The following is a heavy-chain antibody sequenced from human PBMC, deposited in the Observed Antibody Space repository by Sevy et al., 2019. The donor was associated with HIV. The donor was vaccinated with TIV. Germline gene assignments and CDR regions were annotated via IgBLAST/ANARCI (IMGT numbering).Heavy chain of an antibody. CDR2: ISGDGSDT. CDR3: AKRDLNHQFLLDF. Sequence: GGSLRLSCAASGFTFARYFMHWVRQAPGKGLEWLAVISGDGSDTSYADSLRGRFTISRDNSKNTLFLQMNRLGTEDTAVYFCAKRDLNHQFLLDFWGQGTLVTVSS. CDR1: GFTFARYF. V-gene: IGHV3-30*18. J-gene: IGHJ4*02.